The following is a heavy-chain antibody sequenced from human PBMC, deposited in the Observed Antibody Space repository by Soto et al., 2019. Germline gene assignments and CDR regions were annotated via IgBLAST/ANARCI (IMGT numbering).Heavy chain of an antibody. J-gene: IGHJ6*02. CDR3: ARASRSYGHGGMVG. D-gene: IGHD3-16*01. V-gene: IGHV3-30*14. CDR1: GFTFSSYG. CDR2: MSDDGSNE. Sequence: QVQLVESGGGVIQPGRSLRLSCAASGFTFSSYGMHWVRQAPGKGLEWLAVMSDDGSNEYYEDSGQGRLTIPKDNSKTTLFLEMNSLGLEDTAVYYCARASRSYGHGGMVGWGQGTPVTVSS.